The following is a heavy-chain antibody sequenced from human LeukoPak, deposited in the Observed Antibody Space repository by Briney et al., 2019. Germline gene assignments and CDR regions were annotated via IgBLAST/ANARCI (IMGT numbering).Heavy chain of an antibody. CDR1: GFTFSSYA. Sequence: GGSLRLSCAASGFTFSSYAMSWVRQAPGKGLEWVSSFSGAGDYTHSADSVRGRFIISRDNSKNTLYLQMNSLRPEDTAVYYCARDFSHSGSSYDSHYYGMDIWGQGTTVTVSS. CDR2: FSGAGDYT. CDR3: ARDFSHSGSSYDSHYYGMDI. J-gene: IGHJ6*02. D-gene: IGHD1-26*01. V-gene: IGHV3-23*01.